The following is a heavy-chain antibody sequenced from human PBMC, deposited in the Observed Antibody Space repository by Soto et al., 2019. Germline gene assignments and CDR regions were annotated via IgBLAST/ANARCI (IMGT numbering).Heavy chain of an antibody. CDR2: INSDGSST. CDR3: ARRGAVAGLHN. V-gene: IGHV3-74*01. CDR1: GFTFSSYW. Sequence: EVQLVESGGGLVQPGGSLRVSCAASGFTFSSYWMHWVRQAPGKGLVWVSRINSDGSSTSYADSVKGRFTVSRDNAKNTLYLQMNRLRAENTAIYYCARRGAVAGLHNWGQGTLVTVSS. D-gene: IGHD6-19*01. J-gene: IGHJ4*02.